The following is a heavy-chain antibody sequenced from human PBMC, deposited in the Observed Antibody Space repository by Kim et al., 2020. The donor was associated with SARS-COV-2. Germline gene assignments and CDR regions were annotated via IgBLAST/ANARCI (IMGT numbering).Heavy chain of an antibody. J-gene: IGHJ6*02. CDR2: INPNSGGT. V-gene: IGHV1-2*02. CDR1: GYTFTGYY. D-gene: IGHD2-15*01. CDR3: ARVGESCSGGTCYSSYFYGMDV. Sequence: ASVKVSCKASGYTFTGYYMHWVRQAPGQGLEWMGWINPNSGGTKYAEKFQGRDTMTRDTSISTAYMDLSRVRSDDTAVYYCARVGESCSGGTCYSSYFYGMDVWGQGTTVTVSS.